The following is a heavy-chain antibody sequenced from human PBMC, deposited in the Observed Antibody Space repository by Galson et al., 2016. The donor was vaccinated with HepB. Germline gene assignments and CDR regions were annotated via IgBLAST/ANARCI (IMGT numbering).Heavy chain of an antibody. CDR3: AKWADYASGFDY. CDR2: ISNSGVST. J-gene: IGHJ4*01. D-gene: IGHD3-10*01. V-gene: IGHV3-23*01. CDR1: GFTFTTYA. Sequence: SLRLSCAASGFTFTTYAMCWVRQAPGKGLEWVSAISNSGVSTYCADSVKGRFTISRDNSKNTLYLQMNSLRAEDTAVYYCAKWADYASGFDYWGQGALVTVSS.